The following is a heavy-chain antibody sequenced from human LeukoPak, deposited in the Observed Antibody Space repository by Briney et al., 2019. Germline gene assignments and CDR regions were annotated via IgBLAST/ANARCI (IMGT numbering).Heavy chain of an antibody. CDR2: ISYDGSNK. CDR3: AKLPAPEGYDYGSIDY. D-gene: IGHD5-18*01. J-gene: IGHJ4*02. Sequence: GGSLRLSCAASGFTFSTYGMHWVRQAPGKGLEWVAVISYDGSNKYYADSVKGRFTISRDNSKNTLFLQVNSLRAEDTAVYYCAKLPAPEGYDYGSIDYWGQGTLVTVSS. V-gene: IGHV3-30*18. CDR1: GFTFSTYG.